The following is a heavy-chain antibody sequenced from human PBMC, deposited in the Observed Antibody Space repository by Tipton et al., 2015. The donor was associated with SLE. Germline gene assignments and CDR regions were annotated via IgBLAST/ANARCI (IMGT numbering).Heavy chain of an antibody. CDR3: ARGSIAVAEVFDY. D-gene: IGHD6-19*01. V-gene: IGHV4-59*11. Sequence: TLSLTCAVYGGSISSHYWSWIRQPPGKGLEWIGYIYYSGSTNYNPSLKSRVTISVDTSKNQFSLKLSSVTAADTAVYYCARGSIAVAEVFDYWGQGTLVTVSS. J-gene: IGHJ4*02. CDR2: IYYSGST. CDR1: GGSISSHY.